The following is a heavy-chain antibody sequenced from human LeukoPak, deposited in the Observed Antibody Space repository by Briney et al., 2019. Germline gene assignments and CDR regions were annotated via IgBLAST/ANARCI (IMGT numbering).Heavy chain of an antibody. CDR2: IYYTGKT. J-gene: IGHJ4*02. D-gene: IGHD6-6*01. CDR3: ARAYSSSSATLGY. V-gene: IGHV4-59*01. Sequence: SETLSLTCTVSGGSISSYYWSWIRQPPGRGLEWIAYIYYTGKTNYNPSLKSRVSISVDASKNQFSLRLNSVTAADTAIYYCARAYSSSSATLGYWGQGTLVTVSS. CDR1: GGSISSYY.